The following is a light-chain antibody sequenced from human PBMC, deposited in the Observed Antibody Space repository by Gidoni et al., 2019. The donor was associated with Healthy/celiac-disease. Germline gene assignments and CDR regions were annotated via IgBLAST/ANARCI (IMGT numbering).Light chain of an antibody. CDR3: QQYDNLPLT. J-gene: IGKJ4*01. CDR1: QDISNY. Sequence: DIQMTPSPSFLSASVGERVPTTCQTSQDISNYFNWYQQNPGKATKLLIYDASNLKTGAPSRFSGSGAGTDSTFTISSLHHEDIATYYCQQYDNLPLTFGGGTQVEIK. V-gene: IGKV1-33*01. CDR2: DAS.